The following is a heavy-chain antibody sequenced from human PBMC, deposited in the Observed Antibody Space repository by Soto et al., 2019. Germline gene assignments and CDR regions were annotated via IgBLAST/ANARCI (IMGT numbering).Heavy chain of an antibody. D-gene: IGHD3-16*01. J-gene: IGHJ4*02. CDR2: IWLDGSNK. CDR3: ARQWESYMDY. CDR1: GFTFSSYG. V-gene: IGHV3-33*01. Sequence: QVQLVESGGGVVQPGRSLRLSCAASGFTFSSYGMQWVRQAPGKGLEWVAVIWLDGSNKYYADTVKGRFTISRDNSNNTLDLQMNSLRAEHTAVYYCARQWESYMDYWGQGTLVTVSS.